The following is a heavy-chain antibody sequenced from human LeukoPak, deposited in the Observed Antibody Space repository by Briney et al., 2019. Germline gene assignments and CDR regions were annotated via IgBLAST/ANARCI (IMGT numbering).Heavy chain of an antibody. V-gene: IGHV3-66*01. CDR1: EFSVGSNY. Sequence: GGSLRLSCAASEFSVGSNYMTWVRQAPGKGLEWVSLIYSGGSTYYADSVKGRFTISRDNAKNTLYLQMNSLRAEDTAVYYCARGANNWFDPWGQGTLVTVSS. J-gene: IGHJ5*02. CDR2: IYSGGST. CDR3: ARGANNWFDP.